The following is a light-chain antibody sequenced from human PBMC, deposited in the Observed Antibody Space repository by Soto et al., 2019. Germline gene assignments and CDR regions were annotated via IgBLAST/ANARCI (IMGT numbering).Light chain of an antibody. Sequence: DIQVTQSPSSLSASIRDRVTITCRASRSISSYLNWYQQKPGKAPKVVIYAASSLQSGVPSRFSGCGSGTDFTLTISSLQPEDSATYFCQQTYSAPWTFGQGTKVDIK. V-gene: IGKV1-39*01. CDR1: RSISSY. J-gene: IGKJ1*01. CDR3: QQTYSAPWT. CDR2: AAS.